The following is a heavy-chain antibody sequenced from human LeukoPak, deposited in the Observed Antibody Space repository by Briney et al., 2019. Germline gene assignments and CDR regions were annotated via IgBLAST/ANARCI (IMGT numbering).Heavy chain of an antibody. Sequence: PSETLSLTCTVSGYSISSGYYWSWIRQPPGKGLEWIGYIYYSGSTNYNPSLKSRVTISVDTSKNQFSLKLSSVTAADTAVYYCARLGVTMVRGVGDMEYNWFDPWGQGTLVTVSS. D-gene: IGHD3-10*01. CDR3: ARLGVTMVRGVGDMEYNWFDP. CDR2: IYYSGST. CDR1: GYSISSGYY. V-gene: IGHV4-59*08. J-gene: IGHJ5*02.